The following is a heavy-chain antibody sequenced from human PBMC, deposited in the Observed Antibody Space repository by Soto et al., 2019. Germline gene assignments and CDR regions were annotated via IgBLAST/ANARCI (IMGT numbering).Heavy chain of an antibody. CDR3: ARGGVFGVVISNWFDP. V-gene: IGHV1-69*01. D-gene: IGHD3-3*01. J-gene: IGHJ5*02. CDR1: AGTFSSYA. Sequence: SVKVSCAAAAGTFSSYAIIRVRQSPGQGLEWMGGIIPIFGTASYAQKFQCRVTITADESTSTAYMELSSLRSEDTAVYYCARGGVFGVVISNWFDPWGQGTLVTVSS. CDR2: IIPIFGTA.